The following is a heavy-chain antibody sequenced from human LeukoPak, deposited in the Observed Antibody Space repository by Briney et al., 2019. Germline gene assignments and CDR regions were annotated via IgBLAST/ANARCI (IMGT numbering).Heavy chain of an antibody. CDR3: ARDAYCGGDCYSPPFIDY. CDR2: ISSSSSTI. Sequence: GGSLRLSCAASGFTFSSYSMNWVRQAPGKGLEWVSYISSSSSTIYYADSVKGRFTISRDNAKNSLYLQMNSLRAEDTAVYYCARDAYCGGDCYSPPFIDYWGQGTLVTVSS. J-gene: IGHJ4*02. CDR1: GFTFSSYS. V-gene: IGHV3-48*01. D-gene: IGHD2-21*02.